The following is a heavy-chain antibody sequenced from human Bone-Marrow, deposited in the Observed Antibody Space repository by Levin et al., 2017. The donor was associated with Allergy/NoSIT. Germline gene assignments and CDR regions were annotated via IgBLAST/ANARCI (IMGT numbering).Heavy chain of an antibody. D-gene: IGHD4-17*01. J-gene: IGHJ3*01. CDR3: ARSRRAYGDYYDAFDV. CDR2: STTSGSSI. CDR1: GFTFTSYS. Sequence: GGSLRLSCTASGFTFTSYSMNWVRQAPGKGLEWLSYSTTSGSSIYYADSVRGRFTISRDNAKKSLYLQMDNLRGEDTAMYYCARSRRAYGDYYDAFDVWGPGTTVTVSS. V-gene: IGHV3-48*01.